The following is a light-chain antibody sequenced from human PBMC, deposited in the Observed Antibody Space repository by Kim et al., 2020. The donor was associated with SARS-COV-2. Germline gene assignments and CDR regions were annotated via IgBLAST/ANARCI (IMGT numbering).Light chain of an antibody. Sequence: SYELTQPPSVSVSPGQTASITCSGDKSGVKCACGYQQKPGQATVLVIYQDSKRPSGIPERFSGSNSGNTATLTISGTQAMDEADYYCQAWDSSNMVFGGG. V-gene: IGLV3-1*01. CDR2: QDS. CDR3: QAWDSSNMV. J-gene: IGLJ2*01. CDR1: KSGVKC.